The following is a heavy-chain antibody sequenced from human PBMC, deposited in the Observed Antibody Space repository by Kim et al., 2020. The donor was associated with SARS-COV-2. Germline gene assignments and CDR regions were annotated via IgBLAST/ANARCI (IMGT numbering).Heavy chain of an antibody. CDR2: ISWNSGSI. D-gene: IGHD3-22*01. Sequence: GGSLRLSCAASGFTFDDYAMHWVRQAPGKGLEWVSGISWNSGSIGYADSVKGRFTISRDNAKNSLYLQMNSLRAEDTALYYCAKSIAVVIDAFDIWGQGTMVTVSS. CDR3: AKSIAVVIDAFDI. J-gene: IGHJ3*02. V-gene: IGHV3-9*01. CDR1: GFTFDDYA.